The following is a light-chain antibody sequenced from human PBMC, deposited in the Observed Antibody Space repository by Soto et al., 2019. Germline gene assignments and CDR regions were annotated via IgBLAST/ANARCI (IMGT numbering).Light chain of an antibody. J-gene: IGLJ2*01. V-gene: IGLV2-14*01. CDR1: RSDVGGFDY. CDR3: SSYTSRGTLI. Sequence: QSVLTQPASVSGSLGQSITISCSGTRSDVGGFDYVAWYQQHPGKAPKLMIYEVANRPSGVSYRFSGSKSGNTASLTISGLQAEDEADYYCSSYTSRGTLIFGGGTKLTVL. CDR2: EVA.